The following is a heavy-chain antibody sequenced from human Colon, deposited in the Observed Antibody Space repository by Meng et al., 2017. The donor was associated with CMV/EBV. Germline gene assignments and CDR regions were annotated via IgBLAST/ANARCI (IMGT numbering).Heavy chain of an antibody. CDR3: AKGAAYFDFWSLPD. D-gene: IGHD3-3*01. V-gene: IGHV3-23*01. J-gene: IGHJ4*02. CDR1: GFTFSDYA. CDR2: ISGSGSSS. Sequence: GGSLRLSCVVSGFTFSDYAMTWVRRGPGKGLEWVAAISGSGSSSYYTDSVKGRFTISRDNSKNALFLQLDRLTADDTAVYFYAKGAAYFDFWSLPDWGQGTLVTVSS.